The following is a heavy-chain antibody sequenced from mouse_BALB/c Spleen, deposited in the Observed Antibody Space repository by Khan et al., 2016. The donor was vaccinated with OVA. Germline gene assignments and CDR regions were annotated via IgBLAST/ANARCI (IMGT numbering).Heavy chain of an antibody. V-gene: IGHV1S81*02. CDR1: GYTFTNYW. J-gene: IGHJ2*01. Sequence: QVQLKQSGAELVNPGTSVKLSCKASGYTFTNYWMHWVRQRPGQGLEWIGEIYPGDGRADYNQKFKNKATLTVDRSSTTAYMQLRSLTSDDSAVYYCARNPDFGNYFDSWGQGTTLTVSS. CDR2: IYPGDGRA. D-gene: IGHD2-1*01. CDR3: ARNPDFGNYFDS.